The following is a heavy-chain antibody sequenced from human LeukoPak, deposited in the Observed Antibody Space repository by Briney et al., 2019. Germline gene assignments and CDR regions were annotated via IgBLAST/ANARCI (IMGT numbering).Heavy chain of an antibody. CDR3: AKGRRWLQFAYFDY. CDR1: GFTFSSYA. Sequence: PGRSLRLSCAASGFTFSSYAMHWVRQAPGKGLEWVAVISYDGSNKYYADSVKGRFTISRDNSKNTLYLQMNSLRAEDTAVYYCAKGRRWLQFAYFDYWDQGTLVTVSS. CDR2: ISYDGSNK. D-gene: IGHD5-12*01. V-gene: IGHV3-30*04. J-gene: IGHJ4*02.